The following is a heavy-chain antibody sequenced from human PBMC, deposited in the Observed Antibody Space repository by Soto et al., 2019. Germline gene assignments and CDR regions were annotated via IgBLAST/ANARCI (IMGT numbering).Heavy chain of an antibody. CDR1: GFTFSSYA. D-gene: IGHD3-22*01. V-gene: IGHV3-23*01. J-gene: IGHJ4*02. Sequence: GGSLRLSCAASGFTFSSYAMSWVRQAPGKGLEWVSGISGSGGGTYYADSVKGRFTISRDNSKNTLYLQMNSLRAEDTAIYYCAKPDHFYDSSGYYYHYWGQGTLVTVSS. CDR3: AKPDHFYDSSGYYYHY. CDR2: ISGSGGGT.